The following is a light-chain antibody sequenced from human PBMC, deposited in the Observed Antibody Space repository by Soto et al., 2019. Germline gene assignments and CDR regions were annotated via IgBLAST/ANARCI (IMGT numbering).Light chain of an antibody. V-gene: IGLV4-60*02. J-gene: IGLJ1*01. CDR3: ETWDSNNRWV. Sequence: QSVLTQSSSASASLGSSVKLTCTLSSGHSSYIIAWHQQQPGKAPRYLMKLEGSGSYNKGSGVPDRFSGSSSGADRYLTISNLQFEDEADYYCETWDSNNRWVFGTGTKVTVL. CDR2: LEGSGSY. CDR1: SGHSSYI.